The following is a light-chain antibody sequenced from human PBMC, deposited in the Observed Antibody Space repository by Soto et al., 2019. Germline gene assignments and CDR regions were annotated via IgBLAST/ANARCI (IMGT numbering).Light chain of an antibody. V-gene: IGKV1-8*01. CDR1: QGISSY. J-gene: IGKJ3*01. CDR2: AAS. CDR3: QQYYSYPPT. Sequence: AIRMTQSPSSFSASTGDRVTITCRASQGISSYLAWYQQKPGKAPKLLIYAASTLQSGVPSRFSGSGSVTDFTLTISYLQSEDFATYYCQQYYSYPPTFGPGTKVDIK.